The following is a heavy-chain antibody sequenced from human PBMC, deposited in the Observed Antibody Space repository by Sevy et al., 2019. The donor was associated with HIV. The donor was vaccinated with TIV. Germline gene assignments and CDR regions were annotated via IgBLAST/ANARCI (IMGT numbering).Heavy chain of an antibody. CDR2: IKQDGSEK. Sequence: GGSLRLSCAASGFTFSSYWMSWVRQAPGKGLEWVANIKQDGSEKYYVDSVKGRFTISRDNAKNSLYLQMNSLRAEDTAVYYCARDPRPYSSRLWDYWGQGTLVTVSS. D-gene: IGHD6-13*01. CDR1: GFTFSSYW. J-gene: IGHJ4*02. V-gene: IGHV3-7*01. CDR3: ARDPRPYSSRLWDY.